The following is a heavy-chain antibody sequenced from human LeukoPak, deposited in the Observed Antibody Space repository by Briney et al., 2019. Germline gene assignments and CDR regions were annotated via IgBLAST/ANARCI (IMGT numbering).Heavy chain of an antibody. CDR3: ARELSSNWFDP. CDR2: IYYSGRT. V-gene: IGHV4-59*01. CDR1: GGSISSYY. Sequence: SETLSLTCTLSGGSISSYYWSWIRHPPGKGLEWIGYIYYSGRTTNTPSLKRRVTISVDTSKNQFSLKLSSVTAADTAVYCCARELSSNWFDPWGQGTLVTVSS. D-gene: IGHD3-16*02. J-gene: IGHJ5*02.